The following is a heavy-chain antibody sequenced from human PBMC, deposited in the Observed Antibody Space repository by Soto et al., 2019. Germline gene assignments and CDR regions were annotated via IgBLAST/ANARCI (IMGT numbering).Heavy chain of an antibody. D-gene: IGHD2-2*02. J-gene: IGHJ6*02. CDR2: INHSGST. Sequence: PSETLSLTCAVYGGSFSGYYWSWIRQPPGKGLEGIGEINHSGSTNYNPSLKSRVTISVDTSKNQFSLKLSSVTAADTDVYYCARGRIVVVPAAIGGWYYYGMDVWGQGTTVT. V-gene: IGHV4-34*01. CDR1: GGSFSGYY. CDR3: ARGRIVVVPAAIGGWYYYGMDV.